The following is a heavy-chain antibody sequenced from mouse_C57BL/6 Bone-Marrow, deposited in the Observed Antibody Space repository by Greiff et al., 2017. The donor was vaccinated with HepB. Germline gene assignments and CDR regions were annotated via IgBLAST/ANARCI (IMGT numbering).Heavy chain of an antibody. V-gene: IGHV1-52*01. J-gene: IGHJ2*01. CDR2: IDPSDSET. D-gene: IGHD2-3*01. CDR3: ARRGGYYPYFDY. Sequence: VQLQQPGAELVRPGSSVKLSCKASGYTFTSYWMHWVKQRPIQGLEWIGNIDPSDSETHYNQKFKDKATLTVDKSSSTAYMQLSSLTSEDSAVYYCARRGGYYPYFDYWGQGTTLTVSS. CDR1: GYTFTSYW.